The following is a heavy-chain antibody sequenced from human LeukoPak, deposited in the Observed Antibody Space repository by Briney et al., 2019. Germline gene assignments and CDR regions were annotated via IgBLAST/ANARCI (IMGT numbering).Heavy chain of an antibody. V-gene: IGHV3-53*01. CDR3: ARRAGAYSHPYDY. CDR2: IYSGGST. D-gene: IGHD4/OR15-4a*01. J-gene: IGHJ4*02. Sequence: PSETLSLTCAVYGGSFSGYYWSWVRQAPGKGLEWVSVIYSGGSTYYADSVKGRFTISRDNSKNTLYLQMNSLRAEDTAVYYCARRAGAYSHPYDYWGQGTLVTVSS. CDR1: GGSFSGYY.